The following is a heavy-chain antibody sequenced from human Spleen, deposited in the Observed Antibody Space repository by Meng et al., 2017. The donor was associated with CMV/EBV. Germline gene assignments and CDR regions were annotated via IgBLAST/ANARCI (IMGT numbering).Heavy chain of an antibody. CDR3: ARDRTALGITFGEVIVSSPYDY. D-gene: IGHD3-16*02. CDR1: GGTFRSYT. CDR2: IIPNLCIA. V-gene: IGHV1-69*04. Sequence: SSVKVSCKSCGGTFRSYTISCVRQAPGQGLEWMGRIIPNLCIAKYAQKSQGRVTITANKSTDTAYMELSSLRSEDTAVYYCARDRTALGITFGEVIVSSPYDYWGQGTLVTVSS. J-gene: IGHJ4*02.